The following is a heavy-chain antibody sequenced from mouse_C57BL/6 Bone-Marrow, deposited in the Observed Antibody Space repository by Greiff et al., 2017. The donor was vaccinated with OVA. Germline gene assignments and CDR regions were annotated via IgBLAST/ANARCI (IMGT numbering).Heavy chain of an antibody. CDR2: INPNYGTT. J-gene: IGHJ4*01. CDR1: GYSFTDYN. D-gene: IGHD1-1*01. Sequence: VQLKESGPELVKPGASVKISCKASGYSFTDYNMNWVKQSNGKSLEWIGVINPNYGTTSYNQKFKGKATLTVDQSSSTAYMQLNSLTSEDSAVYYCARGEVYDGSSYVEDAMDYWGQGTSVTVSS. V-gene: IGHV1-39*01. CDR3: ARGEVYDGSSYVEDAMDY.